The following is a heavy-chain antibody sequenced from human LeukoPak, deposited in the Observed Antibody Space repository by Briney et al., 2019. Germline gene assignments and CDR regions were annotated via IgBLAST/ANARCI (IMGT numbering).Heavy chain of an antibody. J-gene: IGHJ4*02. CDR2: IRSKAYGGTT. D-gene: IGHD3-22*01. Sequence: PGRSLILSCTAAGFTFGDYAMSWARQAPGKGLEWVGFIRSKAYGGTTEYAASVKGRFTISRDDSKSIAYLQMNSLKTEDTAVYYCTSWLADYWGQGTLVTVSS. CDR1: GFTFGDYA. CDR3: TSWLADY. V-gene: IGHV3-49*04.